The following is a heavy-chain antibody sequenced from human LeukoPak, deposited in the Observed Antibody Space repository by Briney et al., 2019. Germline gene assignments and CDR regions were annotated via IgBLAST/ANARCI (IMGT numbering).Heavy chain of an antibody. V-gene: IGHV1-8*01. D-gene: IGHD3-10*01. J-gene: IGHJ6*03. Sequence: VASVKVSCKASGYTFTSYDINWVRQATGQGLEWMGWMNPNSGNTGYAQKFQGRVTMTRNTSISTAYMELSSLRSEDTAVYYCARGGMVRGVIVYYYYYYYMDVWGKGTTVTISS. CDR2: MNPNSGNT. CDR1: GYTFTSYD. CDR3: ARGGMVRGVIVYYYYYYYMDV.